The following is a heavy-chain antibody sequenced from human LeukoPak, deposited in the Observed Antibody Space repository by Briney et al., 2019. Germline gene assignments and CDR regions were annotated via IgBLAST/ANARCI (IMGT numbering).Heavy chain of an antibody. V-gene: IGHV3-30-3*01. CDR1: GFTFSSYA. D-gene: IGHD4-23*01. CDR3: ARGHGGSSPYYFDY. J-gene: IGHJ4*02. CDR2: ISYDGSNK. Sequence: GGSLRLSCAASGFTFSSYAMHWVRQAPGKGLEWVAVISYDGSNKYYADSVKGRFTISRDNSKNTLYLQMNSLRAEDTAVYYCARGHGGSSPYYFDYWGQGTLVTVSS.